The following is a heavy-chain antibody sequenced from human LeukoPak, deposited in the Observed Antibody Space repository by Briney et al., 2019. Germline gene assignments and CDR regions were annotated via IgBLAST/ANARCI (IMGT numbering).Heavy chain of an antibody. Sequence: GESMKISCKGSGYSFTSYWIGWVRQMPGKGLEWMGIIYPGDSYTRYSPSFQGQVTISPDKSISTAYPQWSSLKASDTAMYYCARGVVVVAATQLAFDIWGQGTMVTVSS. D-gene: IGHD2-15*01. J-gene: IGHJ3*02. CDR1: GYSFTSYW. CDR2: IYPGDSYT. CDR3: ARGVVVVAATQLAFDI. V-gene: IGHV5-51*01.